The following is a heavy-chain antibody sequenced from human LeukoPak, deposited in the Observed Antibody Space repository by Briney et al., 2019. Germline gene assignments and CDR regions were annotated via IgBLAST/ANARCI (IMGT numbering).Heavy chain of an antibody. CDR1: GFKFDDYG. J-gene: IGHJ5*02. V-gene: IGHV3-20*04. D-gene: IGHD3-22*01. Sequence: GGSLRLSCAASGFKFDDYGMSWVRHAPGKGLEWVCDINWNGAWTGYADSVKGRFTISRDNAKNSLYLQMNSLRAEDTALYYCAGYYYDSSRGFDLWGQGTLVTVSA. CDR2: INWNGAWT. CDR3: AGYYYDSSRGFDL.